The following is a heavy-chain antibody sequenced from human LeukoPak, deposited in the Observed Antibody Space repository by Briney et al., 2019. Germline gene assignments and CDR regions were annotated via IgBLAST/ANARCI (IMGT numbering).Heavy chain of an antibody. CDR3: AREGGSYYRYFDY. Sequence: SETLSLTCAVYGGSFSGYYWSWIRQPPGKGLEWIGEINHSGSTNYNPSLKSRVTMSVDTSKNQSSLKLSSVTAADTAVYYCAREGGSYYRYFDYWGQGTLVTVSS. V-gene: IGHV4-34*01. CDR2: INHSGST. D-gene: IGHD1-26*01. J-gene: IGHJ4*02. CDR1: GGSFSGYY.